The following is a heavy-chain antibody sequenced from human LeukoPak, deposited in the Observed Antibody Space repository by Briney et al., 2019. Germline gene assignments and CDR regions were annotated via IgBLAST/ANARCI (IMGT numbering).Heavy chain of an antibody. CDR1: GFTFSSYA. V-gene: IGHV3-23*01. D-gene: IGHD3-22*01. J-gene: IGHJ4*02. CDR3: AKEVYDSSGYSHFDY. Sequence: GGSLRLSCAASGFTFSSYAMSWVRQAPGKGLEWVSIINKSGGSTYYADSVKGRFTISRDNSKNTLYLQMNSLRAEDTAVYYCAKEVYDSSGYSHFDYWGQGTLVTVSS. CDR2: INKSGGST.